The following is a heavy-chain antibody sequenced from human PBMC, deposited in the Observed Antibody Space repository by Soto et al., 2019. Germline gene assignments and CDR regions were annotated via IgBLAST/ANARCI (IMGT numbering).Heavy chain of an antibody. V-gene: IGHV4-59*01. Sequence: SETLSLTCTVSGGSISSYYWSWIRQPPGKGLEWIGYIYYSGSTNYNPSLKSRVTISVDTSKNQFSLKLSSVTAADTAVYYCAISRDCSSTSCYTAFDIWGQGTMVTVSS. CDR3: AISRDCSSTSCYTAFDI. D-gene: IGHD2-2*02. CDR1: GGSISSYY. J-gene: IGHJ3*02. CDR2: IYYSGST.